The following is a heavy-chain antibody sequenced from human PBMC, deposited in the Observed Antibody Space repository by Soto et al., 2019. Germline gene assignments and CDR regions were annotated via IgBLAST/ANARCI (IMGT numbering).Heavy chain of an antibody. CDR3: ARRGGGYSVRGVY. Sequence: QVQLVQSGSEVKTPGSSVQVSCKASGGGNLRDYRTTWVRQAPGQGLEWMGGIIPKLGSANHAQTFQARVTNAENESTTTVYMELRDPSSEDWAVYYGARRGGGYSVRGVYWDPDTPATVSS. V-gene: IGHV1-69*01. D-gene: IGHD5-12*01. CDR1: GGGNLRDYR. J-gene: IGHJ4*02. CDR2: IIPKLGSA.